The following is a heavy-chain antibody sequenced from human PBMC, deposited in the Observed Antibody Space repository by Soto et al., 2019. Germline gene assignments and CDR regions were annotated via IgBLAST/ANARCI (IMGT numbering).Heavy chain of an antibody. Sequence: GGSLRLCCAASGFIFENFGMSWVRQAPGKGLEWISSISGSGFKKYYADSVKGRFTISRDNSKSTVYLELNNLSAEDTAVYHCAKNQGVELVPLATVDWFDPWGQGSVVTVSS. CDR3: AKNQGVELVPLATVDWFDP. CDR2: ISGSGFKK. D-gene: IGHD1-26*01. CDR1: GFIFENFG. J-gene: IGHJ5*02. V-gene: IGHV3-23*01.